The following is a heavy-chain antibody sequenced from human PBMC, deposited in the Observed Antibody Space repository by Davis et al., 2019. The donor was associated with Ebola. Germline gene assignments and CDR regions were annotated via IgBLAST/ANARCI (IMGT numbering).Heavy chain of an antibody. Sequence: PGGSLRLSCAASGFTFSRYGMHWVRQAPGKGLEWLSYIGGRSDNINYADSVEGRLTISRDNAKDSLSLHMNGLRDDDTAVYYCARRKIGSSRGAVDVWGQGTTVTVSS. CDR3: ARRKIGSSRGAVDV. CDR2: IGGRSDNI. D-gene: IGHD2-2*01. CDR1: GFTFSRYG. J-gene: IGHJ6*02. V-gene: IGHV3-48*02.